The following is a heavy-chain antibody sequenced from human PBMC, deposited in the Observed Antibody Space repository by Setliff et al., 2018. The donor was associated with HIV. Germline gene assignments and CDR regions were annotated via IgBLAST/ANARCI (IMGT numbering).Heavy chain of an antibody. J-gene: IGHJ4*02. V-gene: IGHV4-61*09. CDR2: IYTSGSP. Sequence: TLSLTCSVSGGSVNSGNYHWAWIRQPAGKGLEWIGHIYTSGSPHYKSSLTSRLTISLDTSRNQFSLKLTSVTAADSATYYCARWVYNSAWSLDYWGQGTLVTV. D-gene: IGHD6-19*01. CDR3: ARWVYNSAWSLDY. CDR1: GGSVNSGNYH.